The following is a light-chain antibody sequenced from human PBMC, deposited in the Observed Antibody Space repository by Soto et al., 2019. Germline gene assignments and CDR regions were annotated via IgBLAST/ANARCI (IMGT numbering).Light chain of an antibody. CDR2: AAS. CDR3: QNYGPAPWT. J-gene: IGKJ1*01. V-gene: IGKV3-20*01. Sequence: EIXLTQFAGTLSLSPGERATLSCRASQTVSGSYLAWFQQKPGQAPRLLIYAASTRAAGVPDRFSGSGSGTDFSLTINRLEPEDFAVYYCQNYGPAPWTFGQGTK. CDR1: QTVSGSY.